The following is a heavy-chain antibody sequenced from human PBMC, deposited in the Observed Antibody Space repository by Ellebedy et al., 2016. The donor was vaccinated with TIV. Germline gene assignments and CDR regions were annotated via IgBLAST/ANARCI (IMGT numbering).Heavy chain of an antibody. CDR1: GFSFRTYA. J-gene: IGHJ4*02. CDR3: SKVYFEGSRRDY. CDR2: ISGSGVDT. D-gene: IGHD3-9*01. Sequence: PGGSLRLSCAASGFSFRTYAMSWVRQAPGKGLEWVSSISGSGVDTYYADSVKGRFIISRDNSKNTLYLQMNSLRAEDSAVYYCSKVYFEGSRRDYWGQGTLVTVSS. V-gene: IGHV3-23*01.